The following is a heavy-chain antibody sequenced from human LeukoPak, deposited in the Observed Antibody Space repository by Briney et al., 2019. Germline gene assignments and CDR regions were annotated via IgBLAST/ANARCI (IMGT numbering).Heavy chain of an antibody. CDR1: GYTFTGYY. D-gene: IGHD3-10*01. V-gene: IGHV1-2*04. CDR2: INPNSGGT. J-gene: IGHJ4*02. Sequence: ASVNVSCKASGYTFTGYYMHWVRQAPGQGLEWMGWINPNSGGTNYAQKFQGWVTMTRDTSISTAYMELSRLRSDDTAVYYCASSKRGVSSIEYWGQGTLVTVSS. CDR3: ASSKRGVSSIEY.